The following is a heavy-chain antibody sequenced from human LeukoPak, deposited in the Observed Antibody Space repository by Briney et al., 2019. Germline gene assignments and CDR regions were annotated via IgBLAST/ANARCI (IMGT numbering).Heavy chain of an antibody. Sequence: SETLSLTCAVYGGSFSGYYWTWIRQPPGRGLEWIGYVYDSGSTNYNPSLMSRVTISVDTSKNQFSLKLSSVTAADTAVYYCARRVATRSPYYYGMDVWGQGTTVTVSS. CDR3: ARRVATRSPYYYGMDV. J-gene: IGHJ6*02. D-gene: IGHD5-12*01. V-gene: IGHV4-59*08. CDR1: GGSFSGYY. CDR2: VYDSGST.